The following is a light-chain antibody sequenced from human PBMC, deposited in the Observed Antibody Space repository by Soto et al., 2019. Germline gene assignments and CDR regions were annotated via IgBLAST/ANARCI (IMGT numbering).Light chain of an antibody. J-gene: IGKJ1*01. CDR3: QQYNYWPGT. CDR1: RSVRSN. Sequence: EIMMTQSPATLSVSPGERVTLSCKASRSVRSNLAWYQQKPGQAPRLLISGASTRATGITDRFSGSGSGTEFTLTINSLQSEDFAVYYCQQYNYWPGTFGQGTKVDIK. CDR2: GAS. V-gene: IGKV3-15*01.